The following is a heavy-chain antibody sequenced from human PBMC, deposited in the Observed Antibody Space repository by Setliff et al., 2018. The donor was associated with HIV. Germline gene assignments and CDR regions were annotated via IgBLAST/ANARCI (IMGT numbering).Heavy chain of an antibody. CDR2: IHYSGST. CDR3: ASPASDSSTVNGADY. V-gene: IGHV4-39*01. J-gene: IGHJ4*02. CDR1: GGSITSTTYY. Sequence: SETLSLTCTVSGGSITSTTYYWGWIRQPPGKGLEWIGNIHYSGSTYYNPSLKSRVTISVDTSKNQFSLKLSSVTAADTAVYYCASPASDSSTVNGADYWGQGTLVTVSS. D-gene: IGHD6-13*01.